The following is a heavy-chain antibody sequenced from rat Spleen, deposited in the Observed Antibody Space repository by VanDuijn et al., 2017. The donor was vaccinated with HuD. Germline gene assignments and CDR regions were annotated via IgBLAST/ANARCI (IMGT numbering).Heavy chain of an antibody. CDR1: GFSLTNYG. CDR3: ARQGTYDGYYPYFDY. V-gene: IGHV2-13*01. J-gene: IGHJ2*01. D-gene: IGHD1-12*03. CDR2: IWGDGST. Sequence: QVQVKESGPGLVQPSQTLSLTCTVSGFSLTNYGVNWVRQPPGKGLEWMGGIWGDGSTNYNSAEQSRLSISRDTSKSQVFLKMNSLQPEDTGTYYCARQGTYDGYYPYFDYWGQGVMVTVSS.